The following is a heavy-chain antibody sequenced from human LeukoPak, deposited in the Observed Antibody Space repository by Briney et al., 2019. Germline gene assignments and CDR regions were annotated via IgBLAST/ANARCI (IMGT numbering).Heavy chain of an antibody. D-gene: IGHD6-13*01. CDR3: AKGADIAAAGKGGLDY. V-gene: IGHV3-23*01. CDR2: ISGSGGST. CDR1: GFTFSSYA. J-gene: IGHJ4*02. Sequence: PGGSLRLSCAASGFTFSSYAMSWVRQAPGKGLEWVSAISGSGGSTYYADSVKGRFTISRDNSKNTLYLQMNSLRAEDTAVYYCAKGADIAAAGKGGLDYWGQGTLVTVSS.